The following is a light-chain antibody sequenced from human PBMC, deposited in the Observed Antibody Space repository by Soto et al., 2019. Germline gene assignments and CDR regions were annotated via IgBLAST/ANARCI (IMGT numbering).Light chain of an antibody. CDR3: QQYNSYPLT. CDR2: GAS. CDR1: QDIKKY. J-gene: IGKJ4*01. V-gene: IGKV1-16*02. Sequence: DIQMTQSPSSLSAFVGDRVTITCRASQDIKKYLAWFQQKPGKAPKSLIYGASSLHRGVPSKFTGRGSGTHFNLTISSLQPEDFATYYGQQYNSYPLTFGGGTKVEI.